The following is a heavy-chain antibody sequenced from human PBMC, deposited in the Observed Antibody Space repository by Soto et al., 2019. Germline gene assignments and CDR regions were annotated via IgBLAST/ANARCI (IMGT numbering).Heavy chain of an antibody. CDR2: IYYSGST. CDR3: ARTYSGSDFDY. V-gene: IGHV4-39*01. D-gene: IGHD1-26*01. CDR1: GGSISSSSYY. Sequence: TLSLTCTVSGGSISSSSYYWGWIRQPPGKGLEWIGSIYYSGSTYYNPSLKSRVTISVDTSKNQFSLKLSSVTAADTAVYYCARTYSGSDFDYWGQGTLVTVSS. J-gene: IGHJ4*02.